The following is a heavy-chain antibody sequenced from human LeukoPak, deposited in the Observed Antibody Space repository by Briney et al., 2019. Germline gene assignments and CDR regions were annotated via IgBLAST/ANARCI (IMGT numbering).Heavy chain of an antibody. V-gene: IGHV3-23*01. Sequence: GGSLRLSCAASGFTFSSSAMSWVRQAPGKGLYWVSAISGSGTGTYYADSVKGRFTISRDDSKNTLYLQTNSLRAEDTAVYYCAKEGGTGTRFAYWGQGTLVTVSS. J-gene: IGHJ4*02. CDR1: GFTFSSSA. CDR2: ISGSGTGT. CDR3: AKEGGTGTRFAY. D-gene: IGHD1-7*01.